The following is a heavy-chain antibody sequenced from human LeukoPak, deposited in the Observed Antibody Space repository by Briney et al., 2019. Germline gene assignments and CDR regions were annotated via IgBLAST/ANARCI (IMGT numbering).Heavy chain of an antibody. D-gene: IGHD1-1*01. Sequence: GGSLRLSCAASGFTFNSYTLNWVRQAPGKGLEWVAVVSYDGSYKYYADSVKGRFTISRDNSKNTLYLQMNSLRAEDTAVYYCARAPGYGAAYYFDYWGQGTLVTVSS. J-gene: IGHJ4*02. V-gene: IGHV3-30*04. CDR2: VSYDGSYK. CDR1: GFTFNSYT. CDR3: ARAPGYGAAYYFDY.